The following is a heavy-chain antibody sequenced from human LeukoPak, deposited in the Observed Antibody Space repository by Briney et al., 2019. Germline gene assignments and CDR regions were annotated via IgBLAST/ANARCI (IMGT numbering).Heavy chain of an antibody. D-gene: IGHD3-22*01. CDR2: IKQDGSEE. J-gene: IGHJ3*02. V-gene: IGHV3-7*01. Sequence: GGSLRLSCAASGFTFSSYWMTWVRQAPGKGLEWVANIKQDGSEEYNVDCVKGRFTISRDNAKNSLYLQMDSLRAEDTAVYYCARDPYDSRSGSYGAFDIWGQGTMVTVSS. CDR1: GFTFSSYW. CDR3: ARDPYDSRSGSYGAFDI.